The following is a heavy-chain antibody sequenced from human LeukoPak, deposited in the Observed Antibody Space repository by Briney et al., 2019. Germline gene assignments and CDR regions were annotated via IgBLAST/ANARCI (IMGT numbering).Heavy chain of an antibody. CDR1: SDSLSNYY. J-gene: IGHJ4*02. V-gene: IGHV4-59*12. CDR2: MYYTGST. D-gene: IGHD4-17*01. CDR3: ARGPTTVTTEDVGDY. Sequence: SETLSLTCSVSSDSLSNYYWSWIRQPPGKGLEWIGYMYYTGSTTYNPSLKSRVTISVDTSKNQFSLKLSSVTAADTAVYYCARGPTTVTTEDVGDYWGQGTLVTVSS.